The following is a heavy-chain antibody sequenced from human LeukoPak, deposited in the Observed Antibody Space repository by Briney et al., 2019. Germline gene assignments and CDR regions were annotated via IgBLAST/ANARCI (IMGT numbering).Heavy chain of an antibody. CDR1: GGSVSTYY. J-gene: IGHJ5*02. Sequence: SETLSLTCTVSGGSVSTYYWSWLRQPPGKGLEWLGCIYYSGSTNYNPSLKSRVTISVDTSKNQFSLKLSSVTAADTAVYYCARGGRNWFDPWGQGTLVTVSS. CDR2: IYYSGST. V-gene: IGHV4-59*02. CDR3: ARGGRNWFDP. D-gene: IGHD3-10*01.